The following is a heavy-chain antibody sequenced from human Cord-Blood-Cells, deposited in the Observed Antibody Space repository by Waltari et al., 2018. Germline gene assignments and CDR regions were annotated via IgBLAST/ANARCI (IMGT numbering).Heavy chain of an antibody. CDR1: GGSFSGSY. Sequence: QVQLQPRGAGLLKPSETLSLTCAVYGGSFSGSYWSWIRQPPGKGLEWIGEINHSGSTNYNPSLKSRVTISVDTSKNQFSLKLSSVTAADTAVYYCARRHYTVVTPFDYWGQGTLVTVSS. CDR3: ARRHYTVVTPFDY. CDR2: INHSGST. D-gene: IGHD2-21*02. V-gene: IGHV4-34*01. J-gene: IGHJ4*02.